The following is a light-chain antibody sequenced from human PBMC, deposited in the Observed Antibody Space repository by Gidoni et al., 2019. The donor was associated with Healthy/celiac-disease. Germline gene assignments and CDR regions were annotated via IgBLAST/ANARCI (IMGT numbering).Light chain of an antibody. CDR2: DVS. Sequence: QSALTQPASVSRSPGQSITISCTGPSSDVGGYNYVSWYQQHPGKAPKLMIYDVSNRPSGVSNRFSGSKSGNTASLTISGLQAEDEADYYCSSYTSSSTLVVFGGGTKLTVL. CDR1: SSDVGGYNY. V-gene: IGLV2-14*01. CDR3: SSYTSSSTLVV. J-gene: IGLJ2*01.